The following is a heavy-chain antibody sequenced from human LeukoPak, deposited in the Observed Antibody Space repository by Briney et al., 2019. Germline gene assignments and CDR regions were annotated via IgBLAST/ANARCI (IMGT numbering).Heavy chain of an antibody. D-gene: IGHD4-17*01. CDR1: GFTFSNYL. CDR3: ARDDGDYAHPVDY. J-gene: IGHJ4*02. Sequence: PGGSLRLSCVGSGFTFSNYLMNWVRQAPGKGLEWVSYISISSPIYYADSVKGRFTISRDNAKNSLYLQMNNLRAEDTAVYYCARDDGDYAHPVDYWGQGTLVTVSS. CDR2: ISISSPI. V-gene: IGHV3-69-1*01.